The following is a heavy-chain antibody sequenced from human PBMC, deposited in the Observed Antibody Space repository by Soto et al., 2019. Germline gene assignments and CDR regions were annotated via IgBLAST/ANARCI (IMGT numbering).Heavy chain of an antibody. J-gene: IGHJ6*02. V-gene: IGHV4-4*07. CDR2: IYTSGST. Sequence: XGTLAVTCTVSGGCISSYYGSWIRQPAGKGLEWIGRIYTSGSTNYNPSLKSRVTMSVDTSKNQFSLKLSSVTAADTAVYYCARRGYSYLYYYGMDVWGQGTTVTVSS. D-gene: IGHD5-18*01. CDR1: GGCISSYY. CDR3: ARRGYSYLYYYGMDV.